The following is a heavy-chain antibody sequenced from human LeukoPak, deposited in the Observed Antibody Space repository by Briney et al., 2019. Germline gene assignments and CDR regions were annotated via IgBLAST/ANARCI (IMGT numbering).Heavy chain of an antibody. J-gene: IGHJ5*02. CDR2: ISSTGST. CDR1: GASINTTNFY. Sequence: SETLSLTCTVSGASINTTNFYWSWIRQPPGKGLESIGSISSTGSTYSNTSLNSRVTMSVDTSKNQFSLELTSVTAADTAVYYCARQGTMTRGGYWLDPWGQGSLVTVSS. V-gene: IGHV4-39*01. CDR3: ARQGTMTRGGYWLDP. D-gene: IGHD3-10*01.